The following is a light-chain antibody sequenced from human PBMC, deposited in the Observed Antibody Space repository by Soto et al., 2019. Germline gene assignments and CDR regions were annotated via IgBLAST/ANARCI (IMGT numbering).Light chain of an antibody. J-gene: IGLJ1*01. V-gene: IGLV2-14*01. Sequence: QSALTQPASVSGSPGQSITISCTGTSSDVGAYNYVSWYQQHPGKAPKLMIYEVSNRPSGVSDRFSGSKSGSTASLTISGLQAEDEADYYCSSYTSSTSYVFGTGTKVTVL. CDR1: SSDVGAYNY. CDR3: SSYTSSTSYV. CDR2: EVS.